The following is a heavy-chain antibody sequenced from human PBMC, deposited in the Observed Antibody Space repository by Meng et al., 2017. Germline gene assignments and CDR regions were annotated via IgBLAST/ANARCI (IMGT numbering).Heavy chain of an antibody. CDR3: ARDKYDTHSSGWYGVLNWFDP. CDR2: ISSSGSTI. D-gene: IGHD6-19*01. J-gene: IGHJ5*02. Sequence: GGSLRLSCAASGFTFSSYEMNWVRQAPGKGLEWVSYISSSGSTIYYADSVKGRFTISRDNAKNSLYLQMNSLRAEDTAVYYCARDKYDTHSSGWYGVLNWFDPWGQGTLVTVSS. CDR1: GFTFSSYE. V-gene: IGHV3-48*03.